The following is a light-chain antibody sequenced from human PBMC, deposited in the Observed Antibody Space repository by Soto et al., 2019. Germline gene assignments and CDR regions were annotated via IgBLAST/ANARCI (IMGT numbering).Light chain of an antibody. CDR1: QSLLHSNGYNY. V-gene: IGKV2-28*01. J-gene: IGKJ2*01. Sequence: DIVMTQSPLSLPVTPGEPASISCRSSQSLLHSNGYNYLDWYLQKPGQSPQLLIYLGSNRASGGSDRFSGSGSGKDFTLKLSRVEAEDVGVYYCMQALQSPYTFGQGTKLDIK. CDR3: MQALQSPYT. CDR2: LGS.